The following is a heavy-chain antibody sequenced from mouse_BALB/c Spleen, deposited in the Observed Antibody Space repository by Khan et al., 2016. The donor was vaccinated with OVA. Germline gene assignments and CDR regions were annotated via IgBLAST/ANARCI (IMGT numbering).Heavy chain of an antibody. Sequence: QVQLKQSGPGLVAPSQSLSITCTVSGFSLTGYGVNWVRQPPGKGLEWLGMIWGAGSTDYNYALKSRLSIRKDNSKSQVFLKMNSLQTADTAMYYCARADDGNYRRAMEYWDQGTSVTVSS. J-gene: IGHJ4*01. CDR3: ARADDGNYRRAMEY. V-gene: IGHV2-6-7*01. CDR1: GFSLTGYG. CDR2: IWGAGST. D-gene: IGHD2-1*01.